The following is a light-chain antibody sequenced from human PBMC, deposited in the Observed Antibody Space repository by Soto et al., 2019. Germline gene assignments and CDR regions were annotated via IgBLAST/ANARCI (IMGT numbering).Light chain of an antibody. CDR1: QSISRW. V-gene: IGKV1-5*03. CDR2: KAS. CDR3: QQSGT. J-gene: IGKJ1*01. Sequence: GDIVTIPCRASQSISRWMAWYQQKAGKAPRLLTSKASTLQSGVPLRFSGSGSGTEFTLTISSLEPDDSATYYCQQSGTFGQGTKVDIK.